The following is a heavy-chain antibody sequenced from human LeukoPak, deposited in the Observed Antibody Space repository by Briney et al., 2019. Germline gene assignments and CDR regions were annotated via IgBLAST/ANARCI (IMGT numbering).Heavy chain of an antibody. V-gene: IGHV4-39*01. D-gene: IGHD6-6*01. CDR2: IYYSGST. Sequence: PSETLSLTCTVSGGSISSSSYYWGWIRQPPGKGLEWIGSIYYSGSTYYNPSLKSRVTISVDTSKNQFSLKLSSVTAADTAVYYCARSGVVRGSNWGQGTLVTVSS. J-gene: IGHJ4*02. CDR3: ARSGVVRGSN. CDR1: GGSISSSSYY.